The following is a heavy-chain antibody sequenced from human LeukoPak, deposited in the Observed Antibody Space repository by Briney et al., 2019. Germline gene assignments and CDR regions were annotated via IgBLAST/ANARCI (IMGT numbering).Heavy chain of an antibody. Sequence: SETLSLTCTVSGGSISSYYWSWIRQPPGKGLEWIGYIYYSGSTNYNPSLKSRVTISVDTSKNQFSLKLSSVTAADTAVYYCARETGGDTEDAFDIWGQGTMVTVSS. CDR3: ARETGGDTEDAFDI. CDR2: IYYSGST. CDR1: GGSISSYY. D-gene: IGHD3-10*01. V-gene: IGHV4-59*01. J-gene: IGHJ3*02.